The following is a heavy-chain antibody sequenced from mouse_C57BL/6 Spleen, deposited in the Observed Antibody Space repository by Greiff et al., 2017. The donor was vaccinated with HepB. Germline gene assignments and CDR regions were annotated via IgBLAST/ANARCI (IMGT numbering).Heavy chain of an antibody. CDR2: IWRGGST. J-gene: IGHJ4*01. D-gene: IGHD2-1*01. V-gene: IGHV2-5*01. CDR3: AKNDETGYGKVYAMDY. CDR1: GFSLTSYG. Sequence: QVQLKESGPGLVQPSQSLSITCTVSGFSLTSYGVHWVRQSPGKGLEWLGVIWRGGSTDYNAAFMSRLSITKDNSKSQVFFKMNSLQADDTAIYYCAKNDETGYGKVYAMDYWGQGTSVTVSS.